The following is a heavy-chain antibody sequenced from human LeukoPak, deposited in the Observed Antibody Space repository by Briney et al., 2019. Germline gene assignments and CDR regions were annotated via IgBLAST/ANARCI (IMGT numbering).Heavy chain of an antibody. CDR2: IRYDGSNK. D-gene: IGHD5-18*01. CDR1: GFTFSSYG. Sequence: PGGSLRLSCAASGFTFSSYGMHWVRQAPGKGLEWVAFIRYDGSNKYYADSVKGRFTISRDNSKNTLYLQMNSLRAEDTAVYYCASSGYSYGQRNYYYYYMDVWGKGTTVTVSS. V-gene: IGHV3-30*02. CDR3: ASSGYSYGQRNYYYYYMDV. J-gene: IGHJ6*03.